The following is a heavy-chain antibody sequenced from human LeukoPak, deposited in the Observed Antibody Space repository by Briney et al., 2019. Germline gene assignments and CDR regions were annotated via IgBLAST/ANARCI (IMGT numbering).Heavy chain of an antibody. Sequence: GGSLRLSCAASGFTFSSYAMHWVRQAPGKGLEWVAVISYDGSNKYYADSVKGRFTISRDNSKNTLYLQMGSLRAEDMAVYYCARNNWTLDYWGQGTLVTVSS. CDR3: ARNNWTLDY. J-gene: IGHJ4*02. CDR1: GFTFSSYA. CDR2: ISYDGSNK. D-gene: IGHD1-1*01. V-gene: IGHV3-30*14.